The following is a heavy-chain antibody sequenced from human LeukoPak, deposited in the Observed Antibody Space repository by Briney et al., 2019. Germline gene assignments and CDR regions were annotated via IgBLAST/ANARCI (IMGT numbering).Heavy chain of an antibody. D-gene: IGHD6-13*01. J-gene: IGHJ4*02. CDR2: IYRSGGT. CDR1: GFTDSNNY. Sequence: GGSLRLSCAASGFTDSNNYMMWVRQDPGKGLEWVSDIYRSGGTNYADSVKGRFTISRDNSKNTLYLQMNSLRAEDTAVYYCAKVEAAAGTAYYFDYWGQGTLVTVSA. V-gene: IGHV3-53*01. CDR3: AKVEAAAGTAYYFDY.